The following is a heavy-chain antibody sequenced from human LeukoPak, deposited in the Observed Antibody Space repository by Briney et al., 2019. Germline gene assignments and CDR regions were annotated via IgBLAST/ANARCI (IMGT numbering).Heavy chain of an antibody. V-gene: IGHV3-33*01. CDR1: GFTFSSHC. D-gene: IGHD5-24*01. CDR3: ARQKDGYNELFDY. J-gene: IGHJ4*02. Sequence: GAPKLPFAASGFTFSSHCKPWVRQAPGKGPEWGAVIWYDGSNKYYADSVKGRFTISRDNSKNTLYLQMNSLRAKDTAVYYCARQKDGYNELFDYWGQGTLATVSS. CDR2: IWYDGSNK.